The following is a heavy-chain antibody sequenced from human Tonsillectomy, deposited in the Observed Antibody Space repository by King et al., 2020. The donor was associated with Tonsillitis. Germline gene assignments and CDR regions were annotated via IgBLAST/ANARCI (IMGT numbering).Heavy chain of an antibody. CDR1: GDSISTYY. D-gene: IGHD3-16*01. Sequence: QLQESGPGLVKPSETLSLTCTVSGDSISTYYWSWIRQPPGKGLEWIGYIHFIGSTHYNPSLESRVTISVDTAKKQISLKLRSVPAADTAVYYCARGSRQGWGSGLTFDSWGQGTLVTVSS. CDR2: IHFIGST. J-gene: IGHJ4*02. V-gene: IGHV4-59*01. CDR3: ARGSRQGWGSGLTFDS.